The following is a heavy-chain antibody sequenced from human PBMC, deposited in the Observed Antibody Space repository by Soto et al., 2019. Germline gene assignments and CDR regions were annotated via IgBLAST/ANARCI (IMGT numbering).Heavy chain of an antibody. D-gene: IGHD2-15*01. CDR1: GFTFNMYW. V-gene: IGHV3-74*01. Sequence: GSLSLSCVSSGFTFNMYWMHWFRPGPVKGLVWVSRTNSVGTNTRYADSVKGRFTISRDNAKNTLYLQMNSLRVEDTAVYYCARDGYCRGGNCYGREVWAKGPTVTVSS. CDR3: ARDGYCRGGNCYGREV. J-gene: IGHJ6*04. CDR2: TNSVGTNT.